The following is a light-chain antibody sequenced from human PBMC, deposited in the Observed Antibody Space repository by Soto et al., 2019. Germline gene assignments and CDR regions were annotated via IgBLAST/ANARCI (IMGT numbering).Light chain of an antibody. Sequence: QSALTQPASVSGSPGQSITISCTGTSTDIGRYNYVSWYQQHPGKAPKLMTYDVSNRPSGVSNRFSGSESGNTASLTISGLQAEDEADYYCSSYTSSSTYVFGTGTKLTVL. J-gene: IGLJ1*01. CDR1: STDIGRYNY. CDR3: SSYTSSSTYV. CDR2: DVS. V-gene: IGLV2-14*03.